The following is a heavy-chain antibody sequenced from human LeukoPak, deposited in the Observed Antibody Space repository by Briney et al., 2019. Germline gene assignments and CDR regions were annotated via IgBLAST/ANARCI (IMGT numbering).Heavy chain of an antibody. J-gene: IGHJ4*02. CDR1: GGSISSSSYY. Sequence: SETLSLTCTVSGGSISSSSYYWGWIRQPPGKGLEWIGSIYYSGSTYYNPSLKSRVTISVDTSKNQFSLKLSSVTAADTAVYYCARDQKPPAGGYNWNYRGPYYFDYWGQGTLVTVSS. V-gene: IGHV4-39*07. CDR2: IYYSGST. CDR3: ARDQKPPAGGYNWNYRGPYYFDY. D-gene: IGHD1-7*01.